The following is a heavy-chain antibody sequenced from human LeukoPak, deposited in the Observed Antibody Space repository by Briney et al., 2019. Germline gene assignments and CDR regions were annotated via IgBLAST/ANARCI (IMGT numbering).Heavy chain of an antibody. CDR2: ISYAGST. V-gene: IGHV4-39*01. D-gene: IGHD6-13*01. CDR3: ARQYSSSWHTFDY. J-gene: IGHJ4*02. Sequence: PSETLSLTCTVSGGSISSGDYYWGWIRQPPGMGLDWIGSISYAGSTYYNPSLKSRVTISVDTSKNHFSLKLNSVTAADTAVYYCARQYSSSWHTFDYWGQGTLDTLPS. CDR1: GGSISSGDYY.